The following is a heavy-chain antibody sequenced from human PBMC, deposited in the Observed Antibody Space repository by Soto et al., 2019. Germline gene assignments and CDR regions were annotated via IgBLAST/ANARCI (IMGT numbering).Heavy chain of an antibody. CDR3: ARDQANGATTNLGDAFDI. CDR2: ISYDGSNK. J-gene: IGHJ3*02. CDR1: GFTFSSYA. Sequence: QVQLVESGGGVVQPGRSLRLSCAASGFTFSSYAMHWVRQAPGKGLEWVAVISYDGSNKYYADSVKGRFTISRDNSKNTLYLQMNSLRAEDTAVYYCARDQANGATTNLGDAFDIWGQGTMVTVSS. V-gene: IGHV3-30-3*01. D-gene: IGHD5-12*01.